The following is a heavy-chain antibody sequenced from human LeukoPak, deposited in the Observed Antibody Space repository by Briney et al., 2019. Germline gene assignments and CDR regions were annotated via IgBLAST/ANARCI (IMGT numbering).Heavy chain of an antibody. D-gene: IGHD1-26*01. CDR3: ARKREGPATGIDC. CDR2: IYYTTGST. V-gene: IGHV4-39*06. J-gene: IGHJ4*02. Sequence: PSETLSLTCTVSGDSLSNSRSYWVWIRQPPGKGLEWIGNIYYTTGSTNYNPSLKCRVTKSIDMSKNQFPLSLTSVTAADTAVYYCARKREGPATGIDCWGQGTLVTVSS. CDR1: GDSLSNSRSY.